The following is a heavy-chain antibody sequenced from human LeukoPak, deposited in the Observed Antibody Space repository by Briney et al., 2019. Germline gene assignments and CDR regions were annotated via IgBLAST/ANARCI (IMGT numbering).Heavy chain of an antibody. CDR1: GGTFSRYA. CDR2: IIPIFGTA. D-gene: IGHD6-6*01. V-gene: IGHV1-69*05. Sequence: ASVKVSCKASGGTFSRYAISWVRQAPGQGLEWMGGIIPIFGTANYAQKFQGRVTITTDESTSTAYMELSSLRSEDTAVYYCARQNIAARDWFDYWGQGTLVTVSS. CDR3: ARQNIAARDWFDY. J-gene: IGHJ4*02.